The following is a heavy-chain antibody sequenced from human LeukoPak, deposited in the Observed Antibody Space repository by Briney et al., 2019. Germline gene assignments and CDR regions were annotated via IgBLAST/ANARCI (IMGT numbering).Heavy chain of an antibody. CDR1: GFTFSSYW. V-gene: IGHV3-7*01. CDR3: ARSAGDFWSGYFRGLWFDY. D-gene: IGHD3-3*01. J-gene: IGHJ4*02. CDR2: IKQDGSEK. Sequence: PGGSLRLSCAASGFTFSSYWMSWVRQAPGKGLEWVANIKQDGSEKYYVDSEKGRFTISRDNAKNSLYLQMNSLRAEDTAVYYCARSAGDFWSGYFRGLWFDYWGQGTLATVSS.